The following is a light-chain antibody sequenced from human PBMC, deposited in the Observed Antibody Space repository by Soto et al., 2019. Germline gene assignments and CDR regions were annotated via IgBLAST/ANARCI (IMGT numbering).Light chain of an antibody. CDR1: QSVSSN. CDR2: GAS. V-gene: IGKV3-15*01. CDR3: QQRSNWLPIT. Sequence: EIVITQSPATLSVSPGERATLSCRASQSVSSNLAWYQQKPGQAPRLLIYGASTRATGITVRFSGSGSGTDLTLTISRLEPADFAIYDCQQRSNWLPITSGQGTRLE. J-gene: IGKJ5*01.